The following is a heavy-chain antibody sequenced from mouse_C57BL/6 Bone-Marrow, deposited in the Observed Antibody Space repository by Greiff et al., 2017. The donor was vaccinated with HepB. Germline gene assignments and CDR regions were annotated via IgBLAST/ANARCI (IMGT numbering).Heavy chain of an antibody. Sequence: EVKLMESGGGLVQSGRSLRLSCATSGFTFSAFYMAWVRQAPGKGLEWVAASRNKANDYTSEYSASVKGRFIVSRDTSQSNLYLQRNALRAEDTAIYYCARDAGYYCSSSWFAYWGQGTLVTVSA. CDR1: GFTFSAFY. V-gene: IGHV7-1*01. D-gene: IGHD1-1*01. CDR3: ARDAGYYCSSSWFAY. CDR2: SRNKANDYTS. J-gene: IGHJ3*01.